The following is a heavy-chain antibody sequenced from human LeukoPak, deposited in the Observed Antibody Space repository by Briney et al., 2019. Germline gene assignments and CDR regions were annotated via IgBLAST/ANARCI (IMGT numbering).Heavy chain of an antibody. D-gene: IGHD1-26*01. V-gene: IGHV1-69*13. CDR2: IIPIFGSA. CDR1: GGTFSRYG. J-gene: IGHJ4*02. Sequence: ASVKVSRKASGGTFSRYGISWVRQAPGQGLEWMGGIIPIFGSANYAQKFQGRVTITADESTSTVYMELSSLTSEDTAVYYCAREMGVGSTMGYFYYWGQGTLVTVSS. CDR3: AREMGVGSTMGYFYY.